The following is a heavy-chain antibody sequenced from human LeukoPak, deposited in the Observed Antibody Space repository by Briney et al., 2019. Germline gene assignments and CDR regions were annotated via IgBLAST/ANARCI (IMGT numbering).Heavy chain of an antibody. V-gene: IGHV4-59*01. D-gene: IGHD2-2*01. Sequence: PSETLSLTCTVSGGSISSYYWSWIRQPPGKGLEWIGYIYYSGSTNYNPSLKSRVTISVDTSKNQFSLKLSSVTAADTAVYYCARVPGIDYMDVWGKGTTVTVSS. J-gene: IGHJ6*03. CDR3: ARVPGIDYMDV. CDR2: IYYSGST. CDR1: GGSISSYY.